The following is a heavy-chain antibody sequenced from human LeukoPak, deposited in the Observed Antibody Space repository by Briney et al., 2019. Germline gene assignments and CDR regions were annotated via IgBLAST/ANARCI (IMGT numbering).Heavy chain of an antibody. CDR1: GFPLSTYA. Sequence: GGSLRLSCAASGFPLSTYAMSWVRQPPARGLECASFISGNDGGTSYADLVEGRLTLSRDNCQKTLYLQMTSVRAEDRVVNYCIWFGEQLQRTLDYSGQGSLVTVSS. V-gene: IGHV3-23*01. CDR2: ISGNDGGT. D-gene: IGHD3-10*01. J-gene: IGHJ4*02. CDR3: IWFGEQLQRTLDY.